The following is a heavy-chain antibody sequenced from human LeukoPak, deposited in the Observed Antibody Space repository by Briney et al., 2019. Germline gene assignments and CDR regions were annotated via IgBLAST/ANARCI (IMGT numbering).Heavy chain of an antibody. Sequence: GASVKVSCKASGYTFTSYAMHWVRQAPGQRLEWMGWINAGNGNTKYSQKFQGRVTITRDTSASTAYMELSSLRSEDAAVYYCARSHSSSSGWFDPWGQGTLVTVSS. J-gene: IGHJ5*02. CDR2: INAGNGNT. V-gene: IGHV1-3*01. CDR3: ARSHSSSSGWFDP. D-gene: IGHD6-6*01. CDR1: GYTFTSYA.